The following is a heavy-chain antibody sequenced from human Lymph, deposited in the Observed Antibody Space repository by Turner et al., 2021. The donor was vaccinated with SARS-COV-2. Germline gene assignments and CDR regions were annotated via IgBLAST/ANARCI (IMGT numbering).Heavy chain of an antibody. CDR2: ISSSSSYI. V-gene: IGHV3-21*01. CDR3: ARDLAPYYFYGMDV. J-gene: IGHJ6*02. CDR1: GFTFSSYS. Sequence: EVQLVESGGGLVKPGGSLRLSCAASGFTFSSYSMNWVRQAPGKGLEWVSSISSSSSYIYYADSVKGRVTISRDNAKKSLYLQMNSLRAEDTAVYYCARDLAPYYFYGMDVWGQGTTVTVSS. D-gene: IGHD3-3*02.